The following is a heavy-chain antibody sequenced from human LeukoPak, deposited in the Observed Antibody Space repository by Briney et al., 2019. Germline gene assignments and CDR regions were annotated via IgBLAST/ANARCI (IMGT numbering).Heavy chain of an antibody. J-gene: IGHJ4*02. Sequence: GASVKVSCKASGYTFTGYYMHWVRQAPGQGFEWMGRINPNSGGTNYAQKFQGRVTMTRDTSISTAYMELSRLRSDDTAVYYCARVRGRVPIAAAGPDFDYWGQGTLVTVSS. D-gene: IGHD6-13*01. CDR1: GYTFTGYY. CDR3: ARVRGRVPIAAAGPDFDY. CDR2: INPNSGGT. V-gene: IGHV1-2*06.